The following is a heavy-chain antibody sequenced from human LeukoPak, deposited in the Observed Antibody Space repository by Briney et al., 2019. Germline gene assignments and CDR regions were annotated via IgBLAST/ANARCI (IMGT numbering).Heavy chain of an antibody. CDR2: IRSKAYGGTT. V-gene: IGHV3-49*04. Sequence: GGSLRLSCAGSGFTFGDSAMSWVRQAPGKGLEWVGFIRSKAYGGTTLYAASVKGRFTISRDDSKSIAYLQMNSLKTEDTGVYYCAKPDKHDYGDYDHYFDYWGQGTLVTVSS. J-gene: IGHJ4*02. D-gene: IGHD4-17*01. CDR3: AKPDKHDYGDYDHYFDY. CDR1: GFTFGDSA.